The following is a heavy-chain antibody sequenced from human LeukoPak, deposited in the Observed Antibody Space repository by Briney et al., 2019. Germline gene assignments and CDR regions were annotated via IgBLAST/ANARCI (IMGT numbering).Heavy chain of an antibody. J-gene: IGHJ4*02. D-gene: IGHD1-14*01. V-gene: IGHV3-74*01. CDR3: AGTTYDSLIDY. Sequence: GESLRLSCAASGFTFSRYWIHWVRQAPGKGLEWVSRINPDGSTTTYADSVKGRFTISRDNAKNTVYLQMNSLRAEDTAVYYCAGTTYDSLIDYWGQGTLVTVSS. CDR2: INPDGSTT. CDR1: GFTFSRYW.